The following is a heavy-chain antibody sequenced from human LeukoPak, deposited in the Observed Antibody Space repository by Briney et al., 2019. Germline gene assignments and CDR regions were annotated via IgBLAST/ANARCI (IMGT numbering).Heavy chain of an antibody. Sequence: SETLSLTCTVSGGSISSSSYYWGWIRQPPGKGLEWIGSIYYSGSTYYNPSLKTRVTISVDTSKNQFSLNLSSVTAADTAVYYCARLTVTTPFFDYWGQGSLVTVSS. CDR3: ARLTVTTPFFDY. CDR2: IYYSGST. D-gene: IGHD4-17*01. J-gene: IGHJ4*02. CDR1: GGSISSSSYY. V-gene: IGHV4-39*01.